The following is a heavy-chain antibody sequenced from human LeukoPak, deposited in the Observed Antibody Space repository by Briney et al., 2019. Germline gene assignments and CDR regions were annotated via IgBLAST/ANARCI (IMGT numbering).Heavy chain of an antibody. CDR3: ATEGTSGSARLGLVWD. CDR2: VDPEDGKT. D-gene: IGHD1-26*01. Sequence: ASVKVSCKASGYTFTDYYMHWVQQAPRKGLEWMGLVDPEDGKTIYAEKFQGRVTITADTSIDIAYMELSSLRSEDTAVYYCATEGTSGSARLGLVWDWGQGTLVTVSS. CDR1: GYTFTDYY. J-gene: IGHJ4*02. V-gene: IGHV1-69-2*01.